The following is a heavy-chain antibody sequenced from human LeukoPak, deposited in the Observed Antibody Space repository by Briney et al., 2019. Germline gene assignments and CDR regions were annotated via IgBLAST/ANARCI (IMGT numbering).Heavy chain of an antibody. CDR3: ARHGNDYDFWSGYYRDY. V-gene: IGHV4-39*01. J-gene: IGHJ4*02. D-gene: IGHD3-3*01. Sequence: YCCSPYYNPSLKLRVTISVDTSKNQFSLKLSSVTAADTAVYYYARHGNDYDFWSGYYRDYWGQGTLVTVSS. CDR2: YCCSP.